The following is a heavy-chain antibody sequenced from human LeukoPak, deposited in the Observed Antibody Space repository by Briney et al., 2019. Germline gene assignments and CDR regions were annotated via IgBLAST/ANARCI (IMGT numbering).Heavy chain of an antibody. D-gene: IGHD4-17*01. CDR3: ARDLGDYGGEPDY. J-gene: IGHJ4*02. Sequence: ASVKVSCKASGYTFTSYGISWVRQAPGQGLEWMGWINPNSGGTNYAQKFQGRVTMTRDTSISTAYMELSRLRSDDTAVYYCARDLGDYGGEPDYWGQGTLATVSS. CDR1: GYTFTSYG. CDR2: INPNSGGT. V-gene: IGHV1-2*02.